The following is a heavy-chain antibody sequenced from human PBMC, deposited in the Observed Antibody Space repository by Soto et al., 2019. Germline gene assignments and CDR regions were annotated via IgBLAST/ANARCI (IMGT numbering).Heavy chain of an antibody. CDR3: ARHLNDPYCTNGVCNYFDY. V-gene: IGHV4-59*08. CDR1: GGSISSYY. CDR2: IYYSGST. D-gene: IGHD2-8*01. J-gene: IGHJ4*02. Sequence: SETLSLTCTVSGGSISSYYWSWIRQPPGKGLEWIGYIYYSGSTNYNPSLKSRVTISVDTSKNQFSLKLSSVTAADTAVYYCARHLNDPYCTNGVCNYFDYWGQGTLVTVSS.